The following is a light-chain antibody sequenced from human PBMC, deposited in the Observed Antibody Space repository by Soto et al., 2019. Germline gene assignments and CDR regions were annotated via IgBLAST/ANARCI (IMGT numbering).Light chain of an antibody. V-gene: IGKV3-11*01. J-gene: IGKJ3*01. CDR1: QSVSSY. CDR3: QQRSNPFT. CDR2: DAS. Sequence: EIVLTQSPATLSLSPGERATLSCRASQSVSSYLAWYQQKPGQAPRLLIYDASNRATGIPARFSGSGSGTDFTLTISSLEPEYFAFYYCQQRSNPFTFGPGTKVDIK.